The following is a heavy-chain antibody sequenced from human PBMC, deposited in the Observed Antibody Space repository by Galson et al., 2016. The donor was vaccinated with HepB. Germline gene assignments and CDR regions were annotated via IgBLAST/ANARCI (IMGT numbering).Heavy chain of an antibody. CDR1: GFTFSSYS. D-gene: IGHD3-3*01. J-gene: IGHJ4*02. V-gene: IGHV3-21*01. Sequence: SLRLSCAASGFTFSSYSMNWLRQAPGKGLEWVSSIISSGTYFYYADSVQGRFTISRDNAKNSLYLQMNNLTAEDTAVYYCARDRSIFGGVVGDYYFDSWGQGTLVSVSS. CDR3: ARDRSIFGGVVGDYYFDS. CDR2: IISSGTYF.